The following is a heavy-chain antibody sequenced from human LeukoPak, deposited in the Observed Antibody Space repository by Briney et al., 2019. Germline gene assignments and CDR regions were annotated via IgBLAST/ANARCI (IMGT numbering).Heavy chain of an antibody. CDR3: ARDRPNPSGLRFLEWSKPDFDY. D-gene: IGHD3-3*01. J-gene: IGHJ4*02. Sequence: GASVKVSCKASGYTFNFYYVHWVRQAPGQGLEWMGIINPNSGGTTYAQKFQGRVTLTGDTSASTVFMELSSLTSEDTAVYYCARDRPNPSGLRFLEWSKPDFDYWGQGTLVTVSS. CDR1: GYTFNFYY. V-gene: IGHV1-46*02. CDR2: INPNSGGT.